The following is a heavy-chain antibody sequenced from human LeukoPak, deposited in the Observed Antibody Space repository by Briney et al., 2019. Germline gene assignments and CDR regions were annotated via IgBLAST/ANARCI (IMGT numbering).Heavy chain of an antibody. J-gene: IGHJ4*02. D-gene: IGHD4-11*01. Sequence: GASVKVSCKASGYTFTGYYIHWVRQAPGQGLEWMGWINPKSGGTNCAQKFQGRVTMTRDTSISTAYMELSRLRSDDTAVYYCARDPGHDTSNYGGLDFWGQGTLVTVSS. CDR2: INPKSGGT. CDR1: GYTFTGYY. CDR3: ARDPGHDTSNYGGLDF. V-gene: IGHV1-2*02.